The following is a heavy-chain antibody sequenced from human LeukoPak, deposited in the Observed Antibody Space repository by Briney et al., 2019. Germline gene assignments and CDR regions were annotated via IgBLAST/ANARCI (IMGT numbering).Heavy chain of an antibody. J-gene: IGHJ4*02. D-gene: IGHD3-3*01. CDR1: GGSFGGSY. Sequence: SETLSLTCAVYGGSFGGSYWSWTRNPPGKGWNGIGEINHIGSTNYNPSLKSRVTISVDTSKNQFSLKLSSVTAADTAVYYCARGRPKLRFLEWYFLYYFDYWGQGTLVTVSS. CDR3: ARGRPKLRFLEWYFLYYFDY. V-gene: IGHV4-34*01. CDR2: INHIGST.